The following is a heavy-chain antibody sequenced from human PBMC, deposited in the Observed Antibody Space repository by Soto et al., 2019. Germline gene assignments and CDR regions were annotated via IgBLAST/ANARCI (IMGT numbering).Heavy chain of an antibody. V-gene: IGHV3-74*01. J-gene: IGHJ4*02. Sequence: PGGSLRLSCAASGFTFSSYWMHWVRQAPGKGLVWVSRINSDGSSTSYADSVKGRFTISRDNAKNTLYLQMNSLRAEDTAVYYCARGSEVYYYDSSGYYHDWGQGTLVTVSS. CDR3: ARGSEVYYYDSSGYYHD. CDR2: INSDGSST. D-gene: IGHD3-22*01. CDR1: GFTFSSYW.